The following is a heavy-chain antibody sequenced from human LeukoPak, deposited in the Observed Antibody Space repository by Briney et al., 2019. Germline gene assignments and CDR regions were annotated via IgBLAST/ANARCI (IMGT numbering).Heavy chain of an antibody. CDR1: VYSINNYY. CDR2: LYHSGST. Sequence: SETLSLTCTVSVYSINNYYWGWIRQPPGRGLEWIGSLYHSGSTYYNPSLKSRVTISVDTSKKQFSLKLTSVTAADTAVYYCARDGLWRSGTTNFNIPAWFDPWGQGTLVTVSS. V-gene: IGHV4-38-2*02. CDR3: ARDGLWRSGTTNFNIPAWFDP. D-gene: IGHD2/OR15-2a*01. J-gene: IGHJ5*02.